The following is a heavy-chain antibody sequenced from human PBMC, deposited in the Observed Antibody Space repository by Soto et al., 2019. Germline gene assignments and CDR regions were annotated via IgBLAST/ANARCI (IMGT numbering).Heavy chain of an antibody. CDR2: IWFDGSNQ. V-gene: IGHV3-33*01. CDR3: ARYEGYYDRLGDFDF. D-gene: IGHD3-22*01. J-gene: IGHJ4*02. Sequence: QVQLVESGGGVVQPGRSLRLSCVASGFTFSNYAMHWVRQAPGKGLEWLAVIWFDGSNQYYADSVKGRFTISRDNPKNTLYLQMTSLRAEDTAVYYCARYEGYYDRLGDFDFWGQGTLVTVSS. CDR1: GFTFSNYA.